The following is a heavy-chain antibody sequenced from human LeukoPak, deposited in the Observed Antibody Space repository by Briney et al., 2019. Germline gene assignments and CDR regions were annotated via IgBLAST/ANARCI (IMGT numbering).Heavy chain of an antibody. J-gene: IGHJ4*02. Sequence: ASVKVSRKASGYTFTGYYIHWVRQAPGQGLEWMGRINPNSGGTNYAQNVQGRVTMTRDTSISTAYMELSRLGSDDTAVYYCARAKAAAGTDSFDYWGQGTLVTVSS. D-gene: IGHD6-13*01. CDR1: GYTFTGYY. CDR3: ARAKAAAGTDSFDY. CDR2: INPNSGGT. V-gene: IGHV1-2*06.